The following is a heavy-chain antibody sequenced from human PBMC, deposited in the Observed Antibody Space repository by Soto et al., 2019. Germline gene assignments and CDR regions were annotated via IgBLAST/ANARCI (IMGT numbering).Heavy chain of an antibody. CDR2: FDPEDGET. D-gene: IGHD3-9*01. CDR1: GYTLTELS. J-gene: IGHJ4*02. V-gene: IGHV1-24*01. Sequence: ASVKVSCKVSGYTLTELSMHWVRQAPGKGLEWMGGFDPEDGETIYAQKFQGRVTITADESTSTAYMELSGLRSDDTAVYYCARGMYNDILTGYYNEFDYWGQGTLVTVSS. CDR3: ARGMYNDILTGYYNEFDY.